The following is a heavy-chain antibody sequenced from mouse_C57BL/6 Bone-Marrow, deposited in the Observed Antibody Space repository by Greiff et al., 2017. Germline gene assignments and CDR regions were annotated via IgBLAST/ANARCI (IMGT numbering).Heavy chain of an antibody. D-gene: IGHD3-3*01. CDR1: GYTFTSYW. V-gene: IGHV1-64*01. CDR3: ARRAYPFAY. CDR2: IHPNSGST. J-gene: IGHJ3*01. Sequence: VQLQQSGAELVKPGASVTLSCKASGYTFTSYWMHWVKQRPGQGLEWIGMIHPNSGSTNYNEKFKSKATLTVDKSSSTAYMQLSSLTSEDSAVYYCARRAYPFAYWGQGTLVTVSA.